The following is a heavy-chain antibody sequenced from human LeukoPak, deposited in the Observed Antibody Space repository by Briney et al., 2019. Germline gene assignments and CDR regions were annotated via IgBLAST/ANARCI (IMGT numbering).Heavy chain of an antibody. J-gene: IGHJ3*02. V-gene: IGHV1-69*04. D-gene: IGHD3-16*01. CDR1: GYTFTGYY. Sequence: SVKVSCKASGYTFTGYYMNWVRQAPGQGLEWVARIIPLLGITNHAQKLQGRVTVTADTSTNTAYMELTSLISDDTAVYYCARARSRITFGGIRHAFDIWGQGTLVTVSS. CDR2: IIPLLGIT. CDR3: ARARSRITFGGIRHAFDI.